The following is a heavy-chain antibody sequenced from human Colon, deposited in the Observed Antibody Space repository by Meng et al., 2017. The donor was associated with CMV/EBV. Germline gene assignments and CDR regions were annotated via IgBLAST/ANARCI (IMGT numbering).Heavy chain of an antibody. CDR1: GGSLSGYQ. CDR3: ARGGGFLHGSMVHFDS. D-gene: IGHD3-16*01. J-gene: IGHJ4*02. V-gene: IGHV4-34*01. Sequence: SETLSLTCAVSGGSLSGYQWNWIRQSPGNGLEWIGEINHRGSINYKPSLGSRATISVDRSKNQFSLRLSSVTAADTAVYYCARGGGFLHGSMVHFDSWGQGTLVTVSS. CDR2: INHRGSI.